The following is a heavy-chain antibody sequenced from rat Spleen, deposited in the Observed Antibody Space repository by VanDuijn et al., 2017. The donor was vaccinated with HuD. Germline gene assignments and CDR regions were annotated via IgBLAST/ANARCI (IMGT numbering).Heavy chain of an antibody. CDR1: GFSLTSYG. V-gene: IGHV2-63*01. Sequence: QVQLKESGPGLVQPSQTLSLTCTVSGFSLTSYGVSWVRQPPGKGLEWMGGMWYDGDTAYNSALKSRLSISRDTSKNQVFLKMNSLQTDDTATYYCAREGNSGHVMDAWGQGTSVTVSS. J-gene: IGHJ4*01. CDR2: MWYDGDT. CDR3: AREGNSGHVMDA. D-gene: IGHD4-3*01.